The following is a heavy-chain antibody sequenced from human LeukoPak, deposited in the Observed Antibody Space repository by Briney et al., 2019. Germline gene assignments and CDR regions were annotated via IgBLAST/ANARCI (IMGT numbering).Heavy chain of an antibody. Sequence: RASVKVSCKASGGTFSSYAISWVRQAPGQGLEWMGRIIPILGIANYAQKFQGRVTITADKSTSTAYMELSSLRSEDTAVYYCAKGSHTTWMRWPPGGNGYYFDYWGQGTLVTVSS. CDR1: GGTFSSYA. D-gene: IGHD3-16*01. J-gene: IGHJ4*02. V-gene: IGHV1-69*04. CDR3: AKGSHTTWMRWPPGGNGYYFDY. CDR2: IIPILGIA.